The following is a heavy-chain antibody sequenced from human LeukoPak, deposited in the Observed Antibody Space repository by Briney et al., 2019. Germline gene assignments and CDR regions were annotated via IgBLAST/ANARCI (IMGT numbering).Heavy chain of an antibody. D-gene: IGHD3-9*01. CDR3: ARDYDILTGLPYYYYGMDV. J-gene: IGHJ6*02. V-gene: IGHV1-18*01. CDR2: ISAYNGNT. CDR1: GYTFTSYG. Sequence: GASVKLSCKASGYTFTSYGISWVRQAPGQGLEWMGWISAYNGNTNYAQKLQGRVTMTTDTSTSTAYMELRSLRSDDTAVYYCARDYDILTGLPYYYYGMDVWGQGTTVTVSS.